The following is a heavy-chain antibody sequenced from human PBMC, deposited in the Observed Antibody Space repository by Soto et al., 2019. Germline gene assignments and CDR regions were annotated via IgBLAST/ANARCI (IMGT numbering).Heavy chain of an antibody. CDR3: ARHSNRNYGLYYFDY. CDR2: MHYTGFS. V-gene: IGHV4-59*08. Sequence: PSETLSLTCAFSGDSVTENYLTWIRQSPEKGLEWIGYMHYTGFSFSNPSLKSRVTISVDTSKNQFSLKVSSATAADTAVYYCARHSNRNYGLYYFDYWGLGALVTVSS. D-gene: IGHD4-4*01. J-gene: IGHJ4*02. CDR1: GDSVTENY.